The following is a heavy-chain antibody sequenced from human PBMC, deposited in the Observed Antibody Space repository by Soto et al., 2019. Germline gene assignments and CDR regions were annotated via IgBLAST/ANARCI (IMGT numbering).Heavy chain of an antibody. CDR1: GYSFTSYW. J-gene: IGHJ4*02. Sequence: GESLKISCKGSGYSFTSYWISWVRQMPGKGLEWMGRIDPSDSYTNYSPSFQGHVTISADKSISTAYLQWSSLKASDTAIYYCARFGHSGGYFPSYFDSWGQGTLVTVSS. CDR2: IDPSDSYT. D-gene: IGHD3-22*01. V-gene: IGHV5-10-1*01. CDR3: ARFGHSGGYFPSYFDS.